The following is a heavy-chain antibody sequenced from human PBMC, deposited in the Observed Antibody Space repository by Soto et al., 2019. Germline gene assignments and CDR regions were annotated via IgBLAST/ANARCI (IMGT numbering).Heavy chain of an antibody. V-gene: IGHV1-2*04. Sequence: ASVKVSCKASGYTFTGYYMHWVRQAPGQGLEWMGWINPNSGGTNYAQKFQGWVTMTRDTSISTAYMELSRLRSDDTAVYYCARGTKSYSSGWYRVFDPWGQGTLVTVSS. D-gene: IGHD6-19*01. CDR2: INPNSGGT. CDR1: GYTFTGYY. J-gene: IGHJ5*02. CDR3: ARGTKSYSSGWYRVFDP.